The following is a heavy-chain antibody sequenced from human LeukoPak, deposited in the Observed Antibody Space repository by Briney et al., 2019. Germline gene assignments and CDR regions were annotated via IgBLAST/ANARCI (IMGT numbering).Heavy chain of an antibody. J-gene: IGHJ1*01. CDR1: GYTFTSYA. D-gene: IGHD6-13*01. CDR2: INSNSADT. CDR3: ARIGISARGTNFHH. Sequence: ASVKVSCKASGYTFTSYAMSWVRQAPGQGLEWMGWINSNSADTNYAQNFQGRVTMTRDTSISTAYMELSRLRSDDTALYYCARIGISARGTNFHHWGQGTLVTVSS. V-gene: IGHV1-2*02.